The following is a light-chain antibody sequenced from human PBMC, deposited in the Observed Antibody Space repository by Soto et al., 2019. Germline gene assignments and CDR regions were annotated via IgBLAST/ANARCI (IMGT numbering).Light chain of an antibody. V-gene: IGKV3-15*01. CDR1: QSVNSN. J-gene: IGKJ1*01. CDR3: QQYNNWFWT. CDR2: GAS. Sequence: EIVMTQSPATLSVSPGERATLSCRASQSVNSNLVWFQQKPGQAPRLLIYGASTRATGIPGRFSGSGFGTEFTLTISSLQSEYFAVYYCQQYNNWFWTFGQGTKVEIK.